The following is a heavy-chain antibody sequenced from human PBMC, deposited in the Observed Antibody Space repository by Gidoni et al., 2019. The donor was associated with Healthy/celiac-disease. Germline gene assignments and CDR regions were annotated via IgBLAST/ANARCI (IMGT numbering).Heavy chain of an antibody. CDR2: ISYDGSNK. J-gene: IGHJ4*02. D-gene: IGHD4-4*01. CDR1: GFTFSSSA. V-gene: IGHV3-30-3*01. Sequence: QVQLVESGGGVVQPGRSLGLSCAASGFTFSSSAMHWVRQAPGKGLEWVAVISYDGSNKYYADSVKGRFTISRDNSKNTLYLQMNSLRAEDTAVYYCARDISNGSFWGQGTLVTVSS. CDR3: ARDISNGSF.